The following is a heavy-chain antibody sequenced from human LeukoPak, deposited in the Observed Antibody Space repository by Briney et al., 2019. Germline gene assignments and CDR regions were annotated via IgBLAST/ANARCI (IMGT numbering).Heavy chain of an antibody. CDR2: IHRDGRST. J-gene: IGHJ4*02. CDR1: GFTFSTYW. CDR3: ARDRLGNTAIDY. V-gene: IGHV3-74*01. D-gene: IGHD5-18*01. Sequence: PGGSLRLSCAASGFTFSTYWMHWVRQAPGKGLVWVSRIHRDGRSTSYADSVNGRFTISRDNAKNTLYLQMNSLRAEDTAVYYCARDRLGNTAIDYWGQGTLVTVSS.